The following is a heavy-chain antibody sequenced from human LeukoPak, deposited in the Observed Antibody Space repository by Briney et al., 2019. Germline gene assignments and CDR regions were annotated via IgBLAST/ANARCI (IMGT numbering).Heavy chain of an antibody. CDR3: ARDFYYGSGSYYNDY. CDR1: GFTFSSYS. J-gene: IGHJ4*02. CDR2: ISSSSSYI. D-gene: IGHD3-10*01. V-gene: IGHV3-21*01. Sequence: KPGGSLRLSCAASGFTFSSYSMNWVRQAPGKGLEWVSSISSSSSYIYYADSVKGRFTISRDNAKNSLYLQMNSLRAEDTAVYYCARDFYYGSGSYYNDYWGQRTLVTVSS.